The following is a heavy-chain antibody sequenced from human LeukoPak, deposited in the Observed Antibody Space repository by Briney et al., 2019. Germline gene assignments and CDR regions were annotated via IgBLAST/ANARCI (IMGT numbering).Heavy chain of an antibody. J-gene: IGHJ4*02. V-gene: IGHV4-34*01. CDR2: INHSGST. Sequence: PSETLSLTCAVYGGSLSGYYWNWIRQSPGKGLEWIGEINHSGSTNYNPSLKSRVTIPVDTSKNQFSLKLSSVTAADTAVYYCAGATFDSRGYYYEGEYWGQGTLVTVSS. D-gene: IGHD3-22*01. CDR1: GGSLSGYY. CDR3: AGATFDSRGYYYEGEY.